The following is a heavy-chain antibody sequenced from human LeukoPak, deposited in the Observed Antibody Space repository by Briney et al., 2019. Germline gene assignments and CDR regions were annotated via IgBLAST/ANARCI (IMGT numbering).Heavy chain of an antibody. V-gene: IGHV3-23*01. D-gene: IGHD6-13*01. J-gene: IGHJ6*03. CDR1: GFSFSSYA. CDR3: GGAAVQGHYYYYMDV. CDR2: MNGRGRST. Sequence: GGSLRLSCAASGFSFSSYAMSWVRQAPGKGLEWVCGMNGRGRSTYYADSVRGRFTLSRDDSRNTLYLQMNSLRAEDTAVYYCGGAAVQGHYYYYMDVWGKGTTVTVSS.